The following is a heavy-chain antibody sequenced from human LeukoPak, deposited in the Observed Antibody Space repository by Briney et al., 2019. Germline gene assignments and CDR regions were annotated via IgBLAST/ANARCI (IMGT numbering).Heavy chain of an antibody. D-gene: IGHD3-22*01. CDR1: GGSISSSSSY. CDR3: ARDRYYYDSSGYYQLDY. CDR2: IYYSGST. V-gene: IGHV4-39*07. Sequence: PSETLSLTCTVSGGSISSSSSYWGWIRQPPGKGLEWIGSIYYSGSTYYNPSLKSRVTMSVDTSKNQFSLKLSSVTAADTAVYYCARDRYYYDSSGYYQLDYWGQGTLVTVAS. J-gene: IGHJ4*02.